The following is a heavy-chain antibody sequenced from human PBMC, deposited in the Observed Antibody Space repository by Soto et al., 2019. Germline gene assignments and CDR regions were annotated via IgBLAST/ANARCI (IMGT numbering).Heavy chain of an antibody. CDR1: GFTFSDHY. D-gene: IGHD3-16*01. Sequence: GGSLRLSCAASGFTFSDHYMDWVRQAPGKGLEWVGRTRNKANSYTTEYAASVKCRFTISRDDSKNSLYLQMNSLKTEDTAVYYCAREGLGDYVDYWGQGTLVTVSS. V-gene: IGHV3-72*01. CDR2: TRNKANSYTT. J-gene: IGHJ4*02. CDR3: AREGLGDYVDY.